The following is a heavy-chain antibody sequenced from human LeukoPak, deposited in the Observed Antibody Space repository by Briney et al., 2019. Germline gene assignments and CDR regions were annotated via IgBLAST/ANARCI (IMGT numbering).Heavy chain of an antibody. J-gene: IGHJ4*02. Sequence: PGGSLRLSCAASGFTVSSNYMSWVRQAPGKGLEWVSVIYSGGSTYYADSVKGRFTISRDNSKNTLYLQMNSLRAEDTAVYYCARLESGYSYYFDYWGQGTLVTDSS. D-gene: IGHD3-22*01. V-gene: IGHV3-66*04. CDR1: GFTVSSNY. CDR2: IYSGGST. CDR3: ARLESGYSYYFDY.